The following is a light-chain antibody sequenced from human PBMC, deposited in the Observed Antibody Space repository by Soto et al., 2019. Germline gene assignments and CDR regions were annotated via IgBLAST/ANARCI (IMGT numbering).Light chain of an antibody. CDR3: SSYTSITTVV. V-gene: IGLV2-14*01. CDR2: EVS. J-gene: IGLJ2*01. Sequence: QSALTQPTSVTGSPGQSINISCSGTSSDVGGHNFVSWYQQYPGKAPKLLIYEVSSRPSGVSDRFSGSKFGNTASLTISGLQAEDEADYYCSSYTSITTVVFGGGTQLTVL. CDR1: SSDVGGHNF.